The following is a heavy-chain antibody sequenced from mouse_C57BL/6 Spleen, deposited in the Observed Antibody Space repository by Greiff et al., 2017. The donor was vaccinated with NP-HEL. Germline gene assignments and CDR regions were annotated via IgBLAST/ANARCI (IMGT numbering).Heavy chain of an antibody. V-gene: IGHV5-4*01. CDR3: ARLQGDYFDY. J-gene: IGHJ2*01. CDR2: ISDGGSYT. Sequence: EVHLVESGGGLVKPGGSLKLSCAASGFTFSSYAMSWVRQTPEKRLEWVATISDGGSYTYYPDNVKGRFTISRDNAKNNLYLQMSHLKSEDTAMYYCARLQGDYFDYWGQGTTLTVSS. CDR1: GFTFSSYA. D-gene: IGHD3-2*02.